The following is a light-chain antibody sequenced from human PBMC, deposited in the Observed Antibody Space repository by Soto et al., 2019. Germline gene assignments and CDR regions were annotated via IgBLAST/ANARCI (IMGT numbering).Light chain of an antibody. V-gene: IGKV1-6*01. CDR3: LQDYNYPRT. J-gene: IGKJ1*01. CDR1: QGIRND. CDR2: AAS. Sequence: IHMTHSPASLSASVLYRVSITCLASQGIRNDLGWYQQKPGKAPKLLIYAASSLQSGVPSRFSGSGSGTDFTLTISSLQPEDFATYYCLQDYNYPRTFGQGTKVDIK.